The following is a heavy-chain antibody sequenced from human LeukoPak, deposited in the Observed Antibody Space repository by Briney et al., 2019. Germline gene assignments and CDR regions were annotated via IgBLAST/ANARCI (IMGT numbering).Heavy chain of an antibody. D-gene: IGHD6-19*01. CDR1: GFTFSSYG. CDR3: ARVGSSGWYLSYYYGMDV. J-gene: IGHJ6*02. Sequence: GGSLRLSCAASGFTFSSYGVHWVRQAPGKGLEWMAVISYDGSNKYYADSVKGRFTISRDNSKNTLYLQMNSLRAEDTAVYYCARVGSSGWYLSYYYGMDVWGQGTTVTVSS. CDR2: ISYDGSNK. V-gene: IGHV3-30*03.